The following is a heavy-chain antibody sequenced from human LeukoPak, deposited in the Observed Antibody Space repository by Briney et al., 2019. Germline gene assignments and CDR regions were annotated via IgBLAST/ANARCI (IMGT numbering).Heavy chain of an antibody. CDR1: GFTFSTYG. Sequence: GGSLRLSCAASGFTFSTYGMHWVRQAPGKGLEWVAVISYDGSNRYFTDSVKGRFTISRDNSKNTLYLQMNSLRADDTAVYYCAKGSIAAAGTSCAFDIWGQGTMVTVSS. D-gene: IGHD6-13*01. J-gene: IGHJ3*02. CDR3: AKGSIAAAGTSCAFDI. V-gene: IGHV3-30*18. CDR2: ISYDGSNR.